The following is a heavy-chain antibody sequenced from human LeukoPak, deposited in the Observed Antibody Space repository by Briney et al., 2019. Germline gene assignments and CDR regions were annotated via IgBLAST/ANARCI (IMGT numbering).Heavy chain of an antibody. Sequence: ASVKVSCKASGYTFTGYYMHWVRQAPGQGLEWMGWINPNSGGTNYAQKFQGRVTMTRDTSISTAYMELSRLRSDDTAVYYCARAAGIQLWLSEDYYYYMDVWGKGTTVTVSS. V-gene: IGHV1-2*02. CDR1: GYTFTGYY. CDR2: INPNSGGT. CDR3: ARAAGIQLWLSEDYYYYMDV. J-gene: IGHJ6*03. D-gene: IGHD5-18*01.